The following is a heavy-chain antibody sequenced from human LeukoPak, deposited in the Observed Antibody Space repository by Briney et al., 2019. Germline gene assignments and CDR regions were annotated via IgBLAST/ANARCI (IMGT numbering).Heavy chain of an antibody. D-gene: IGHD5-18*01. Sequence: SETLSLTCTVSGYSISSGYYWGWIRPPPGKGLEWIGSIYHGGRTYYNPSIKSRVTIAVDTSKNQSSLKLSSVTAADTAVYYCARIKIGDSYGPDYMDVWGKGTTVTVSS. V-gene: IGHV4-38-2*02. CDR1: GYSISSGYY. CDR2: IYHGGRT. CDR3: ARIKIGDSYGPDYMDV. J-gene: IGHJ6*03.